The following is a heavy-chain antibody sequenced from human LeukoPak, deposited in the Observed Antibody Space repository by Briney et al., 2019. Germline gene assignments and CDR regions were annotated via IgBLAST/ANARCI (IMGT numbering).Heavy chain of an antibody. D-gene: IGHD6-19*01. CDR3: GKTTTGYSSGRYPGWPVDY. CDR2: IWYDGNNK. CDR1: GFSFSSFG. V-gene: IGHV3-33*06. J-gene: IGHJ4*02. Sequence: GRSLRLSCAASGFSFSSFGMHWVRQAPGKGLEWVALIWYDGNNKYYADSVKGRFTISRDNSKNTVYLQMDSLRVEDTAVYYCGKTTTGYSSGRYPGWPVDYWGQGTLVTVSS.